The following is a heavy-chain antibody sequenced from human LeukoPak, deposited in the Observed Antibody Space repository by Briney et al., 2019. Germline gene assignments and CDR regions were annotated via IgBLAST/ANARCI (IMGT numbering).Heavy chain of an antibody. CDR3: ARWNGNYRAFDY. J-gene: IGHJ4*02. V-gene: IGHV4-59*02. CDR1: GASVSSYY. Sequence: SETLSLTCTVSGASVSSYYWNWIRQPPGKGLEWIGYIHYTGASKSNPFLKSRLTKSVDTSRNEISLKLTSVTAADTAVYYCARWNGNYRAFDYWGQGTLVTVSS. CDR2: IHYTGAS. D-gene: IGHD1-1*01.